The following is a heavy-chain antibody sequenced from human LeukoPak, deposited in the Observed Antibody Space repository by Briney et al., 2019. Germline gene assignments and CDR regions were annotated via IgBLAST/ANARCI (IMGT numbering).Heavy chain of an antibody. CDR3: AREGGGGGGGYYFDY. J-gene: IGHJ4*02. V-gene: IGHV1-2*04. Sequence: ASVKFSCKASGYTFTGYYMHWVRQAPGQGLEWMGWINPNRGGTNYAQKFQGWVTMTRDTSISTAYMDLSRLRSDDTAVYYCAREGGGGGGGYYFDYWGQGTLVTVSS. CDR2: INPNRGGT. CDR1: GYTFTGYY. D-gene: IGHD3-10*01.